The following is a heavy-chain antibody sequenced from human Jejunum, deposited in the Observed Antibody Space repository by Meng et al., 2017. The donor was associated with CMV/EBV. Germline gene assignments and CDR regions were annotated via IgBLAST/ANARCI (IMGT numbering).Heavy chain of an antibody. CDR1: GFSVSSHY. CDR3: ATHSGGY. Sequence: GSLRLCCALSGFSVSSHYMTWVRQAPGKGLEWVSVIYDDGGTYHADSVKGRFTVSRDNSKNTLYLQMNSLTAKDTAIYYCATHSGGYWGQGTLVTVSS. CDR2: IYDDGGT. V-gene: IGHV3-53*01. J-gene: IGHJ4*02.